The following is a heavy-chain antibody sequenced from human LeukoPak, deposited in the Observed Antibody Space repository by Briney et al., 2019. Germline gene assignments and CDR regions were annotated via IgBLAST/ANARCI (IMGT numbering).Heavy chain of an antibody. J-gene: IGHJ4*02. CDR1: GFTFSSYG. V-gene: IGHV3-30*02. CDR2: IRYDGSNK. D-gene: IGHD6-19*01. Sequence: GGSLRLSCAASGFTFSSYGMHWVRQAPGKGLEWVAFIRYDGSNKYYADSVKGRFTISRDNAKNTLYLQMNSLRAEDTAVYYCARYKRAVAGTSLDYWGQGTLVTVSS. CDR3: ARYKRAVAGTSLDY.